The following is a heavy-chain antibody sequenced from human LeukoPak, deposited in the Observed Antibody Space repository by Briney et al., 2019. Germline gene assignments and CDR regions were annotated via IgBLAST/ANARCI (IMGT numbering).Heavy chain of an antibody. Sequence: GGSLRLSCAVSGFTFTDTYMTWIRQAPGKGLESLSYISPSGTDISYADSVKGRFTISRDNAKNSLYLQMNSLRAEDTALYYCAKGSGYYYDSTGYYFDYWGQGTLVTVSS. V-gene: IGHV3-11*01. D-gene: IGHD3-22*01. CDR3: AKGSGYYYDSTGYYFDY. J-gene: IGHJ4*02. CDR1: GFTFTDTY. CDR2: ISPSGTDI.